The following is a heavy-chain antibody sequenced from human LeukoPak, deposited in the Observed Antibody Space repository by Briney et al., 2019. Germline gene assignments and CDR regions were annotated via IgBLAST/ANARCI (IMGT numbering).Heavy chain of an antibody. Sequence: SQTLSLTCAISGDSVSSNSAAWNWIRQSPSGGLEWLGRTYYRSKWYNDYAISVKSRLTINPDTSKNQFSLQLNSVTPEDTAVYYCARAGGDSWYFDYWGQGTLVTVSS. J-gene: IGHJ4*02. D-gene: IGHD6-13*01. CDR1: GDSVSSNSAA. CDR2: TYYRSKWYN. CDR3: ARAGGDSWYFDY. V-gene: IGHV6-1*01.